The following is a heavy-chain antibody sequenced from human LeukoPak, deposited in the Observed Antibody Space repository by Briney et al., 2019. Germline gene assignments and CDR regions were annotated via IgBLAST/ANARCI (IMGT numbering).Heavy chain of an antibody. V-gene: IGHV1-8*01. CDR3: ARDRLWYSYGYFDY. CDR1: GYTFTSYD. Sequence: ASVKVSCKASGYTFTSYDINWVRQATGQGLEWMGWMNPNSGNTGYAQKFQGRVTMTRNTSISTAYMELSSLRSEDTAVYYCARDRLWYSYGYFDYWGQGTLVTVSS. CDR2: MNPNSGNT. J-gene: IGHJ4*02. D-gene: IGHD5-18*01.